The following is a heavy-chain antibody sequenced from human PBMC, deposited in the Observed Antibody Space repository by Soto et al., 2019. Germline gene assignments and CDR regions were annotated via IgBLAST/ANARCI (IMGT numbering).Heavy chain of an antibody. CDR1: GGTFSSYA. CDR3: ARRGYCSSTSCHHYYYYGMDV. J-gene: IGHJ6*02. D-gene: IGHD2-2*01. Sequence: QVQMVQSGAEVKKPGSSVKVSCKASGGTFSSYAISWVRQAPGQGLEWMGGIIPIFGTANYAQKFQGRVTITADETTSTADMELSSLRSEDTAVYYCARRGYCSSTSCHHYYYYGMDVWGQGTTVTVSS. V-gene: IGHV1-69*01. CDR2: IIPIFGTA.